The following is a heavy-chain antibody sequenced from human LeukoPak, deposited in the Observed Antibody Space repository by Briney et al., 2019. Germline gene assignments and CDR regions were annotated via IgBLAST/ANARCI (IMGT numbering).Heavy chain of an antibody. Sequence: ASVKVSCKASGYTFTSYDINWVRQATGQGLEWMGWMNPNSGNTGYAQKFQGRVTITRNTSISTAYMELSSLRSEDTAVYCCARGPQVGATYFDYWGQGTLLTVSS. CDR3: ARGPQVGATYFDY. D-gene: IGHD1-26*01. V-gene: IGHV1-8*03. J-gene: IGHJ4*02. CDR1: GYTFTSYD. CDR2: MNPNSGNT.